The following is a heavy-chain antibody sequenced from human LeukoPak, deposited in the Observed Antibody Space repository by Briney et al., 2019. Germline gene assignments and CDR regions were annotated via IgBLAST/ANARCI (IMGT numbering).Heavy chain of an antibody. Sequence: EASAKVSCKASGYTFTSYGISWVRQAPGQGLEWMGWISAYDDKTNYAQKLQGRVTMTPDTSTSTAYMELRSLRSDDTAVYYCARVPLVPWFNWGPFYWYFDLWGRGTLVTVSS. D-gene: IGHD7-27*01. CDR3: ARVPLVPWFNWGPFYWYFDL. J-gene: IGHJ2*01. CDR2: ISAYDDKT. CDR1: GYTFTSYG. V-gene: IGHV1-18*01.